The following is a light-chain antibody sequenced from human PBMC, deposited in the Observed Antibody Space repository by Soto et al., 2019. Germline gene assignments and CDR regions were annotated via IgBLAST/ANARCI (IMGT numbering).Light chain of an antibody. CDR2: AAS. CDR3: QQDTSFPFT. Sequence: DIQMTQSPSSVSASVGDRVNITCRASQYIATWLAWYQQKPGKAPKLLIYAASNLQSGVPLRFSGSGSGTDFTLTIYSLQPEDFAKYYCQQDTSFPFTFGPGTKVDVK. J-gene: IGKJ3*01. V-gene: IGKV1-12*01. CDR1: QYIATW.